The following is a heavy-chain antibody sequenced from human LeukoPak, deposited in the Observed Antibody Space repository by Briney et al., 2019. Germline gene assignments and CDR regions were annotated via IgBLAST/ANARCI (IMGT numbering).Heavy chain of an antibody. CDR3: ARGQDYDFWSGPVYFDY. Sequence: SETLSLTCTVYGGSFSGYYWSWIRQPPGKGLEWIGEINHSGSTNYNPSLKSRVTISVDTSKNQFSLKLSSVTAADTAVYYCARGQDYDFWSGPVYFDYWGQGTLVTVSS. CDR1: GGSFSGYY. V-gene: IGHV4-34*01. CDR2: INHSGST. D-gene: IGHD3-3*01. J-gene: IGHJ4*02.